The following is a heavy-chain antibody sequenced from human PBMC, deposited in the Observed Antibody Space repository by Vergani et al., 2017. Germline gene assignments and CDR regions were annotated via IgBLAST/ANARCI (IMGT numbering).Heavy chain of an antibody. CDR1: GLVFSDYT. D-gene: IGHD5-18*01. V-gene: IGHV3-23*04. Sequence: EVQLVESGGDLAQPGGSLTLSCVAYGLVFSDYTMSWVRQAPGRGLEWVSIISGSATGGVTYVADSVKGRFTIFRDNSKNTLYLQMNSLRAEDTAVYYCAKDWIQLWAPYYYYGMDVWGQGTTVTVSS. CDR3: AKDWIQLWAPYYYYGMDV. J-gene: IGHJ6*02. CDR2: ISGSATGGVT.